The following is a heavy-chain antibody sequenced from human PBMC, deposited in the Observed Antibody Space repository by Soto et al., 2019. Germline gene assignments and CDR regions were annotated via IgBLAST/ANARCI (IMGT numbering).Heavy chain of an antibody. CDR2: IYYSGST. CDR3: ARQTSGGLYYYYYYGMDV. Sequence: TLSLTCTVSGGSISSGSYYWGWSRQPPGKGLEWIGSIYYSGSTYYNPSLKSRVTISVDTSKNQFSLKLSSVTAADTAVYYCARQTSGGLYYYYYYGMDVWGQGTTVTVSS. J-gene: IGHJ6*02. V-gene: IGHV4-39*01. CDR1: GGSISSGSYY. D-gene: IGHD5-12*01.